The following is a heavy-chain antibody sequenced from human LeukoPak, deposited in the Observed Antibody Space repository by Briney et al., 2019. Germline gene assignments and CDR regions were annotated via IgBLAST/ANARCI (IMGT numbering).Heavy chain of an antibody. J-gene: IGHJ3*02. Sequence: PSETLSLTCTVSGGSISSYYWSWIRQPAGKGLEWIGRIYTSGSTNYNPSLKSRVTISVDTSRNEFSLKLSSVTAADTAVYYCARLGYSSSWHHSGAFDIWGQGTMVTVSS. D-gene: IGHD6-13*01. CDR3: ARLGYSSSWHHSGAFDI. CDR1: GGSISSYY. V-gene: IGHV4-4*07. CDR2: IYTSGST.